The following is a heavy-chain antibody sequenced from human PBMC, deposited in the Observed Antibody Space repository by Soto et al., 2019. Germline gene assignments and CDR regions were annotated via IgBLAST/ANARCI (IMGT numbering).Heavy chain of an antibody. CDR3: ARPIPTPGYCSSTSCYAPVGAFDI. V-gene: IGHV4-39*01. Sequence: SETLSLTCTVSGGSISSSSYYRGWIRQPPGKGLEWIGSIYYSGSTYYNPSLKSRVTISVDTSKNQFSLKLSSVTAADTAAYYCARPIPTPGYCSSTSCYAPVGAFDIWGQGTMVTVSS. CDR1: GGSISSSSYY. CDR2: IYYSGST. J-gene: IGHJ3*02. D-gene: IGHD2-2*01.